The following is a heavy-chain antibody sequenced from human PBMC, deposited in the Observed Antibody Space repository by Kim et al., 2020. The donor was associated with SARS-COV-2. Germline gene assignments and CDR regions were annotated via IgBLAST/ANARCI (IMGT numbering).Heavy chain of an antibody. J-gene: IGHJ5*02. Sequence: GGSLRLSCVASGFTFSSSWMSWVRQAPGKGLEWVANIKQDGSEKDYAESVKGRFTISRDNAKNFLYLQMDSLRVEDTARNYCARDRAIATAGTHWFDPWG. CDR2: IKQDGSEK. CDR1: GFTFSSSW. D-gene: IGHD6-13*01. V-gene: IGHV3-7*05. CDR3: ARDRAIATAGTHWFDP.